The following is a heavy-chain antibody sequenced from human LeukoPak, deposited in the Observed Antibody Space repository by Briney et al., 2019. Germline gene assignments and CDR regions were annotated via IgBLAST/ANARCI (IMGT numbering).Heavy chain of an antibody. CDR2: ISYDGSNK. D-gene: IGHD6-19*01. CDR1: GFTFSSYG. CDR3: AKESSGWYYFDY. J-gene: IGHJ4*02. Sequence: GGSLRLSCAASGFTFSSYGMHWVRQAPGEGLEWVAVISYDGSNKYYADSVKGRFTISRDNSKNTLYLQMNSLRAEDTAVYYCAKESSGWYYFDYWGQGTLVTVSS. V-gene: IGHV3-30*18.